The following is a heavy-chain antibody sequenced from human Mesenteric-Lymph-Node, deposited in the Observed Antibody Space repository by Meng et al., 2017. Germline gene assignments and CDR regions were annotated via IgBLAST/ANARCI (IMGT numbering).Heavy chain of an antibody. D-gene: IGHD4-23*01. CDR2: ISDSGGST. CDR3: AKDLLSGVVNPPFDY. CDR1: GFTFSSYS. V-gene: IGHV3-23*01. Sequence: GESLKISCAASGFTFSSYSMNWVRQAPGKGLEWVSAISDSGGSTYYADSVKGRFTISRDNSKNTLYLQMNSLRAEDTAVYYCAKDLLSGVVNPPFDYWGQGSLVTVSS. J-gene: IGHJ4*02.